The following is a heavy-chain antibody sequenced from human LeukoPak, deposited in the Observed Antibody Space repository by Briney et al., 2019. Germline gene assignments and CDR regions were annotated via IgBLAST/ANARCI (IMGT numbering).Heavy chain of an antibody. D-gene: IGHD3-10*01. CDR1: GFTVSSNY. CDR2: VYGGCTT. J-gene: IGHJ4*02. Sequence: PGGSLRLSCAVSGFTVSSNYMSWVRQAPGKGLEWVSVVYGGCTTYYAASVKGRLTVSRDNSKNTLYLQMNSLRPEDTAMYYCARDHYGSGSYFHDYWGQGTLVTVSS. CDR3: ARDHYGSGSYFHDY. V-gene: IGHV3-53*05.